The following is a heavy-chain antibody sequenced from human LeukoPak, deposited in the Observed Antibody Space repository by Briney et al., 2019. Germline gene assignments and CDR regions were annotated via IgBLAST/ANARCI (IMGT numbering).Heavy chain of an antibody. Sequence: PGGSLRLSCAASGFTFSNYAMSWVRQAPGKGLEWVSRISGDNGDTYYADSVKGRFTISRDNAKNSLYLQMNSLRAEDTAVYYSXXXXXXXXGAESFDYWGQGALVTVSS. CDR3: XXXXXXXXGAESFDY. CDR2: ISGDNGDT. V-gene: IGHV3-23*01. CDR1: GFTFSNYA. J-gene: IGHJ4*02. D-gene: IGHD3-16*01.